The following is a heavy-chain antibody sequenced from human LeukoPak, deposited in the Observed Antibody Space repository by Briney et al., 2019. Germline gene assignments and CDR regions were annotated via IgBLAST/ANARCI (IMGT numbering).Heavy chain of an antibody. CDR2: IYHSGST. V-gene: IGHV4-4*02. J-gene: IGHJ5*02. CDR1: GGSISSSNW. Sequence: PSETLSLTCAVSGGSISSSNWWSWVRQPPGKGLEWIGEIYHSGSTNYNPSLKSRVTKPVDKSKNQFSLKLSSVTAADTAVYYCARDRYINWFDPWGQGTLVTVSS. CDR3: ARDRYINWFDP. D-gene: IGHD3-16*02.